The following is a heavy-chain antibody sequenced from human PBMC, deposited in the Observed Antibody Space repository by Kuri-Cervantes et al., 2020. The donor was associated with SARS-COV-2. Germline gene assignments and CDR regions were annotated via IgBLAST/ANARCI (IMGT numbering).Heavy chain of an antibody. CDR2: INHSGST. CDR3: ARGLFYFDY. CDR1: GGSFSGYY. V-gene: IGHV4-34*01. J-gene: IGHJ4*02. Sequence: GSLRLSCAVYGGSFSGYYWSWIRQPPGKGLEWIGEINHSGSTNYNPSLKSRVIISVDTSKNQFSLKLSSVTAADTAVYYCARGLFYFDYWGQGTLVTVSS.